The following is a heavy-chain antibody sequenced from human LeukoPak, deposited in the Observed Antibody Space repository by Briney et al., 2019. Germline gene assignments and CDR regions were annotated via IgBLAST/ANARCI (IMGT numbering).Heavy chain of an antibody. D-gene: IGHD3-22*01. CDR3: ASCDDSSGYSHYYYMDV. Sequence: PSETLSLTCTVSGGSISSYYWSWIRQPPGKGLEWIGYIYYSGSTNYNPSLKSRVTISVDTSKNQFSLKLSSVTVADTAVYYCASCDDSSGYSHYYYMDVWGKGTTVTVSS. CDR2: IYYSGST. CDR1: GGSISSYY. V-gene: IGHV4-59*01. J-gene: IGHJ6*03.